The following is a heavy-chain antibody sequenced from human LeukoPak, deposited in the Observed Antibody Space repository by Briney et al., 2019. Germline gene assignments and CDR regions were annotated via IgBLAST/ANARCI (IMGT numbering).Heavy chain of an antibody. V-gene: IGHV4-59*01. J-gene: IGHJ3*02. CDR3: ASGGYSHGQGTPNPDAFDI. CDR2: IYYSGST. D-gene: IGHD6-13*01. CDR1: GGSISSYY. Sequence: PSETLSLTCTVSGGSISSYYWSWIRQPPGKGLEWIGYIYYSGSTNYNPSLKSRVTISVDTSKNQFSLKLSSVTAADTAVYYCASGGYSHGQGTPNPDAFDIWGQGTMVTVSS.